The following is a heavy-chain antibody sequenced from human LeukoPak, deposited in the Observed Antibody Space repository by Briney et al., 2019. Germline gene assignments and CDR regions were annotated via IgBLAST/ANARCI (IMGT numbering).Heavy chain of an antibody. V-gene: IGHV3-30*02. CDR1: GFTFSSYG. D-gene: IGHD4/OR15-4a*01. J-gene: IGHJ4*02. Sequence: GGSLRLSCATSGFTFSSYGMNWVRQAPGKGLEWLASIRSHNSDTYYADSVKGRFTISGDNSKNTLYLQMNSLRAEDTAVYYCARRAGAYSHPYDYWGQGTLVTVSS. CDR2: IRSHNSDT. CDR3: ARRAGAYSHPYDY.